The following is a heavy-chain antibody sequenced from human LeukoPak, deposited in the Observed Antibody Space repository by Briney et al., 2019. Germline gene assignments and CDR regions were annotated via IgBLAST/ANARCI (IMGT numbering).Heavy chain of an antibody. Sequence: PLASVKVSCKASGYTFTGYYMHWVRQAPGQGLEWMGWINPNSGGTNYAQKFPGRVTMTRDTSISTAYMELSRLRSDDTAVYYCARDPNYYDSSGTRRSSFDIWGQGTMVTVSS. J-gene: IGHJ3*02. CDR2: INPNSGGT. CDR3: ARDPNYYDSSGTRRSSFDI. CDR1: GYTFTGYY. V-gene: IGHV1-2*02. D-gene: IGHD3-22*01.